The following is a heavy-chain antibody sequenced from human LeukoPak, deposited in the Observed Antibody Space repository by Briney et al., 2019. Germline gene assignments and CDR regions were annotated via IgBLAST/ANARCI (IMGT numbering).Heavy chain of an antibody. CDR1: EFTLSDHW. Sequence: PGGSLRLSCIGFEFTLSDHWMTWVRQAPGKGLEWVANIKEDGSAKQYADSVKGRFTISRDNTKNSLYLQMNSLRVEDTAFYYCAREGIGSTGWGSWGQGTLVTVSS. J-gene: IGHJ4*02. CDR2: IKEDGSAK. D-gene: IGHD3-16*01. CDR3: AREGIGSTGWGS. V-gene: IGHV3-7*01.